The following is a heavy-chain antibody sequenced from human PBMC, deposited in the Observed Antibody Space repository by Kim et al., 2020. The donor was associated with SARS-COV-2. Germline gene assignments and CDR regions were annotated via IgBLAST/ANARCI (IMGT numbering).Heavy chain of an antibody. CDR2: INPNSGGT. Sequence: ASVKVSCKASGYTFTGYYMHWVRQAPGQGLEWMGWINPNSGGTNYAQKFQGWVTMTRDTSISTAYMELSRLRSDDTAVYYCATGQGSRIYSGYDWDYYYGMEVWGRGTAVTVSS. D-gene: IGHD5-12*01. J-gene: IGHJ6*02. CDR1: GYTFTGYY. V-gene: IGHV1-2*04. CDR3: ATGQGSRIYSGYDWDYYYGMEV.